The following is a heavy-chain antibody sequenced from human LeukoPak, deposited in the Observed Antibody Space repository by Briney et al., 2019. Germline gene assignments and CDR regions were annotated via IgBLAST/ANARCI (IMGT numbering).Heavy chain of an antibody. CDR2: ISSSSSYI. J-gene: IGHJ6*02. CDR1: GFTFSSYS. V-gene: IGHV3-21*01. CDR3: ARDTVEMATNYYYYGMDV. Sequence: GGSLRLSCAASGFTFSSYSMNWVRQAPGKGLEWVSSISSSSSYIYYADSVKGRFTISRDNAKNSLYLRMNSLRAEDTAVYYCARDTVEMATNYYYYGMDVWGQGTTVTVSS. D-gene: IGHD5-24*01.